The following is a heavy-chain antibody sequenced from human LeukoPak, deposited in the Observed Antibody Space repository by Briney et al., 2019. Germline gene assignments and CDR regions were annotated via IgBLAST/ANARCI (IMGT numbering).Heavy chain of an antibody. Sequence: PGGSLRLSCAASGFTVSSNYMSWVRQAPGKGLERVSVIYSGGSTYYADSVKGRFTISRDNSKNTLYLQMNSLRAEDTAVYYCAKHSSGWYYYMDVWGKGTTVTVSS. CDR1: GFTVSSNY. CDR2: IYSGGST. V-gene: IGHV3-66*04. CDR3: AKHSSGWYYYMDV. D-gene: IGHD6-19*01. J-gene: IGHJ6*03.